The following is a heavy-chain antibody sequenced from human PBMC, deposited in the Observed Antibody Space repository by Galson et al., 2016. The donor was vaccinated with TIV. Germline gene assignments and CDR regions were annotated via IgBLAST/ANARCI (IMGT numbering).Heavy chain of an antibody. D-gene: IGHD5-18*01. Sequence: SVKVSCKASGGTFSSYVFNWVRLAPGQGLEWMGGIIPLFRTTNYAQKFQGRVTITADKSTNTAYMELNSLKYGDTAVYYCATDRNTAFDTYHYYYGMDVWGQGTTV. V-gene: IGHV1-69*06. CDR1: GGTFSSYV. J-gene: IGHJ6*02. CDR3: ATDRNTAFDTYHYYYGMDV. CDR2: IIPLFRTT.